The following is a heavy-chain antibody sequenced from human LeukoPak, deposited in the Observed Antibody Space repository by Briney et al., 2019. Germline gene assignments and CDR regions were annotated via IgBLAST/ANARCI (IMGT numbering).Heavy chain of an antibody. D-gene: IGHD3-10*01. V-gene: IGHV3-74*01. CDR1: GFTFSSYW. Sequence: GGSLRLSCAASGFTFSSYWMHWVRQAPGKGLVWVARINTNGSPTQYADSVKGRFTISRDNAKTTLYLQMNSLRDEDTAVYYCAGDLISGSGSLGYWGQGTLVTVSS. CDR2: INTNGSPT. CDR3: AGDLISGSGSLGY. J-gene: IGHJ4*02.